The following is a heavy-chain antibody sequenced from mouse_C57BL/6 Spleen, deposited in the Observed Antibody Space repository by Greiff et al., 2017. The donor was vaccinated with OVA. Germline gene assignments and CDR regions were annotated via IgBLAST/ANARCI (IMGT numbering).Heavy chain of an antibody. V-gene: IGHV1-80*01. D-gene: IGHD1-1*01. J-gene: IGHJ2*01. CDR1: GYAFSSYW. CDR3: ASGDTTVVFDY. CDR2: IYPGDGDT. Sequence: QVQLKQSGAELVKPGASVKISCKASGYAFSSYWMNWVKQRPGKGLEWIGQIYPGDGDTNYNGKFKGKATLTADKSSSTAYMQLSSLTSEDSAVYFCASGDTTVVFDYWGQGTTLTVSS.